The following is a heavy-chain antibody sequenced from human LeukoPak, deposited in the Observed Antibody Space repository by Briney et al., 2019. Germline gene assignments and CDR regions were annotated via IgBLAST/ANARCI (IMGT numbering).Heavy chain of an antibody. D-gene: IGHD3-10*01. CDR3: ARDYGEIYGSGSYYPYYFDY. CDR1: GYTFTGYY. V-gene: IGHV1-2*04. Sequence: ASVKVSCKASGYTFTGYYMYWVRQAPGQGLEWMGWINPNSGGTNYAQKFQGWVTMTRDTSISTAYMELSRLRSDDTAVYYCARDYGEIYGSGSYYPYYFDYWGQGTLVTVSS. CDR2: INPNSGGT. J-gene: IGHJ4*02.